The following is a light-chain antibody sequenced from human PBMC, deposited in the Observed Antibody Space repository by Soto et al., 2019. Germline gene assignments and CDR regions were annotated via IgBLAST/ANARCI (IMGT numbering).Light chain of an antibody. V-gene: IGKV3-20*01. CDR1: QSVTSSH. CDR3: QQYDNAPTCT. Sequence: EIVLTQSPGTLSLSPGERATLSCRASQSVTSSHLAWYQQKPGQAPRLLIYGASSRATGIPDRFSGSGSATDFTLTLSSLVPEDFAVYYCQQYDNAPTCTFGQRTKWEIK. CDR2: GAS. J-gene: IGKJ1*01.